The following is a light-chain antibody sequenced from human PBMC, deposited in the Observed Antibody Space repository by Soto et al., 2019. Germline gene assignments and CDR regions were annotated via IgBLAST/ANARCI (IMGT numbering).Light chain of an antibody. Sequence: QSALTQPPSVSGSPGQSVTISCTGTSSDVGSYNRVSWYQQPPGTAPKLMIYEVSNRPSGVPDRFSGSKSGNTASLTISGLQAEDEADYYCSSYTSSREVFGGGTQLTVL. V-gene: IGLV2-18*02. J-gene: IGLJ2*01. CDR2: EVS. CDR1: SSDVGSYNR. CDR3: SSYTSSREV.